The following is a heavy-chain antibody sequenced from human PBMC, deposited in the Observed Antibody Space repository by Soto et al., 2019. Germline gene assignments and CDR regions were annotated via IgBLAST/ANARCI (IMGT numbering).Heavy chain of an antibody. V-gene: IGHV4-59*01. CDR2: IYYSGST. J-gene: IGHJ4*02. CDR1: VGSISSYY. D-gene: IGHD4-17*01. CDR3: ASSYGDYSFDY. Sequence: AETLSLTCTVSVGSISSYYWNWIRQPPGKGLEWIGYIYYSGSTNYNPSLKSRVTISVDTSKNQFSLKLSSVTAADTAVYYCASSYGDYSFDYLGQGTLVTVS.